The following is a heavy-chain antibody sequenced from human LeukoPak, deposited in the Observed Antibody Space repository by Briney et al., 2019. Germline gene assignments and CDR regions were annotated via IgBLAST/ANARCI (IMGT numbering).Heavy chain of an antibody. CDR1: GGSISSYY. V-gene: IGHV4-59*01. CDR2: IYYSGST. D-gene: IGHD5-24*01. J-gene: IGHJ4*02. CDR3: ARVGEDGYNTFDY. Sequence: SETLSLTCTVSGGSISSYYWSWIRQPPGKGLEWIGYIYYSGSTNYNPPLKSRVTISVDTSKNQFSLKLSSVTAADTAVYYCARVGEDGYNTFDYWGQGTLVTVSS.